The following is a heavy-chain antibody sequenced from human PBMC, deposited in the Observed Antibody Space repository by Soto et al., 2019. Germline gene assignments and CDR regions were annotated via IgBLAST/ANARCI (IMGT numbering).Heavy chain of an antibody. V-gene: IGHV6-1*01. J-gene: IGHJ5*01. Sequence: SQTLSLTCGIPGDSVSSKTASWNWIRLPASRGLEWLVRTYYRFKCNNDYAPSVKNRITVHPDTSKNQYSLQLHSLTPDDTGVPQCASNPKTGPPGLDSCGQG. CDR1: GDSVSSKTAS. CDR3: ASNPKTGPPGLDS. CDR2: TYYRFKCNN.